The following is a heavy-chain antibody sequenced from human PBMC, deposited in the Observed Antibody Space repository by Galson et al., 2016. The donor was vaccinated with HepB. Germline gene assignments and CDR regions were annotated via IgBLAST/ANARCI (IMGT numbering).Heavy chain of an antibody. CDR2: IHYGGTT. CDR3: ARDTPPTEAGENHYGVDV. Sequence: TLSLTCTVSGAPMTSGGFFWTWIRQLPGKGLEWIGEIHYGGTTYYNPSLKGRVSMSLDMSQNQFYLTPTSVTAADTALYYCARDTPPTEAGENHYGVDVWGKGTMVTVSS. D-gene: IGHD6-19*01. J-gene: IGHJ6*04. V-gene: IGHV4-31*03. CDR1: GAPMTSGGFF.